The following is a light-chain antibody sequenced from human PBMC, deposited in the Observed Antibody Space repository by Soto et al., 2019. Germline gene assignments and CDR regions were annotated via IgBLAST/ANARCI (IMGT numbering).Light chain of an antibody. V-gene: IGLV1-51*01. CDR3: ATWESSLSVGV. J-gene: IGLJ2*01. CDR2: DNN. Sequence: QSVLTQPPSVSAAPGQKVTISCSGGSSNIGNNFVSWYQQLPGTAPKLLIYDNNKRPSGIPDRFSGSKSGTSATLGITGLQTEDEADYYCATWESSLSVGVFGGGTKLTVL. CDR1: SSNIGNNF.